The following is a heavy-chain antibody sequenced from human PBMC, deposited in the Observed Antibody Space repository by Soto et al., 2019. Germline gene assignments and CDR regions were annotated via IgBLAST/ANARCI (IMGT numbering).Heavy chain of an antibody. Sequence: QVQLVQSGAEVKKPGSSVKVSCKASVGTFSSYAISWVRQAPGQGLEWMGGLIPIIGTANYAQKFQGRVTITADESTRTASMELSSLRSEDTAVYYCARVSSLGYCSGGDCYYFDYWGQGTLVTVSS. CDR1: VGTFSSYA. V-gene: IGHV1-69*12. CDR2: LIPIIGTA. J-gene: IGHJ4*02. D-gene: IGHD2-15*01. CDR3: ARVSSLGYCSGGDCYYFDY.